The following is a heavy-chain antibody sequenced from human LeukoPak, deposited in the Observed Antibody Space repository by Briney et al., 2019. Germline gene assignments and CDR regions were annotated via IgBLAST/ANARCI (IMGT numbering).Heavy chain of an antibody. CDR2: ISSSGSSI. D-gene: IGHD6-6*01. J-gene: IGHJ4*02. CDR1: GFTFSNYE. CDR3: ARGPYSSSAGGFDY. V-gene: IGHV3-48*03. Sequence: GGSLRLTCAASGFTFSNYEMNWVRQAPGKGLEWVSYISSSGSSIFSADSVKGRFTISRDNAKNSLYLQMNSLRVEDTALYYCARGPYSSSAGGFDYWGQGTLVTVSS.